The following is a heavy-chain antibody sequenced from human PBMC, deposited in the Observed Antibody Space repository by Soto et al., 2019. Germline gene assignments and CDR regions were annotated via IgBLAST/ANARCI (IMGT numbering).Heavy chain of an antibody. V-gene: IGHV1-8*01. CDR2: MSPKTGNT. J-gene: IGHJ6*02. D-gene: IGHD5-18*01. Sequence: ASVKVSCKASGYTFTSYDINWVRQATGQGLEWMGWMSPKTGNTGYAQKFQGRVTMTRNTSISTAYMELTSLRSDDTAVYYCTRWLGYSSGADVWGQGTTVTVSS. CDR1: GYTFTSYD. CDR3: TRWLGYSSGADV.